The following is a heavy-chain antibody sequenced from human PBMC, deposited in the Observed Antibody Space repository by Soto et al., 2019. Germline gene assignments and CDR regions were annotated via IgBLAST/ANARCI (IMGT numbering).Heavy chain of an antibody. CDR2: LYTDDRT. CDR1: GFIVSNKH. Sequence: EVQLVETGGGLMQPGGSLRLSCAASGFIVSNKHMGWVRQAPGKGLESVSILYTDDRTYYADSVKGRFTISRDNSKNAVSLQMNRLRDEDTAMYYCVGAAPGDWGQGTPVTVSS. V-gene: IGHV3-53*05. D-gene: IGHD3-16*01. J-gene: IGHJ4*02. CDR3: VGAAPGD.